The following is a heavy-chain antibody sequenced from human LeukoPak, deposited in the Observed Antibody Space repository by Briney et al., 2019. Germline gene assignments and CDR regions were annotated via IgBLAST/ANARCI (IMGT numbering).Heavy chain of an antibody. V-gene: IGHV3-9*03. Sequence: GGSLSLSGVTSGFTFGDYTMHWVRQVPGKGLEWLSGITWDGGNIAYADSVKGRFTISRDNAKSSLYLQMNSLRNEDMAFYFCAKGYTFWGQGTLVTVSS. CDR2: ITWDGGNI. CDR1: GFTFGDYT. J-gene: IGHJ4*02. CDR3: AKGYTF. D-gene: IGHD5-18*01.